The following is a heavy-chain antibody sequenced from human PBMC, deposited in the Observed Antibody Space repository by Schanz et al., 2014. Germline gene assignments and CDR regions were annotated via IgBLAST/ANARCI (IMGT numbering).Heavy chain of an antibody. D-gene: IGHD1-7*01. CDR1: GFTFSNHA. Sequence: EVQLLESGGGLVQPGGSLRLSCAASGFTFSNHALSWVRQAPGKGLEWVSHINSDGTTTTYADSVKGRFTISRDNAENTLYLQMNSLRVEDTAVYYCAMGGYQLHHWGQGTQVTVSS. CDR2: INSDGTTT. CDR3: AMGGYQLHH. V-gene: IGHV3-74*02. J-gene: IGHJ5*02.